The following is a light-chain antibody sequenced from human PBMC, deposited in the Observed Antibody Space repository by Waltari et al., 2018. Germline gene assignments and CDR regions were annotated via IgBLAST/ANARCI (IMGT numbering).Light chain of an antibody. J-gene: IGLJ3*02. V-gene: IGLV2-8*01. Sequence: HSALTQPPSASGSPGPSVTISCTGTSSAIGGHNFVSWYQQHPGKAPKLIISEVTKRPSGVPDRISASKSGNTASLTVSGLQADYEADYHCSSYTGSDWVFGGGTKLTVL. CDR3: SSYTGSDWV. CDR2: EVT. CDR1: SSAIGGHNF.